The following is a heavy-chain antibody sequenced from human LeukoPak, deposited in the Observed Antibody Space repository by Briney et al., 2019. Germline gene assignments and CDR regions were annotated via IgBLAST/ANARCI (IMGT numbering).Heavy chain of an antibody. V-gene: IGHV4-39*07. CDR1: GGSISSSSYY. CDR3: ARLSTYRSSWFLWAFDI. J-gene: IGHJ3*02. CDR2: IYYSGST. Sequence: SETLSLTCTVSGGSISSSSYYWGWIRQPPGKGLEWSGSIYYSGSTYYNPSLKSRVTISVDTSKNQFSLKLSSVTAADTAVYYCARLSTYRSSWFLWAFDIWGQGTMVTVSS. D-gene: IGHD6-13*01.